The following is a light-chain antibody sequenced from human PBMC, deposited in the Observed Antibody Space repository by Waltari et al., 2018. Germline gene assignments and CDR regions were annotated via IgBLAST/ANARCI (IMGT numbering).Light chain of an antibody. CDR2: QAS. J-gene: IGKJ3*01. Sequence: DIQMTQSPSTLSASIGDRVTITCRASQSFSKWLAWYQQKPGKAPKLLIHQASTLRSGGPSRFSGSESGTEFILTINSLQAEDVAVYYCQQYHSTPFTFGPGTKVDIK. CDR3: QQYHSTPFT. V-gene: IGKV1-5*03. CDR1: QSFSKW.